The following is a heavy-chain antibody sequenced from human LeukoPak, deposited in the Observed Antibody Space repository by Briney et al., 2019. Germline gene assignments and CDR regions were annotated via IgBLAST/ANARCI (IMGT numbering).Heavy chain of an antibody. V-gene: IGHV3-30*18. Sequence: GGSLRLSCAASGFTFSSYGMHWVRQAPGKGLEWVAVISYDGSNKYYADSVKGRFTISRDNSKNTLYLQMNSLRAEDTAVYYCAKDHGYSYGYGDYWGQGTLVTVSS. CDR1: GFTFSSYG. CDR2: ISYDGSNK. J-gene: IGHJ4*02. CDR3: AKDHGYSYGYGDY. D-gene: IGHD5-18*01.